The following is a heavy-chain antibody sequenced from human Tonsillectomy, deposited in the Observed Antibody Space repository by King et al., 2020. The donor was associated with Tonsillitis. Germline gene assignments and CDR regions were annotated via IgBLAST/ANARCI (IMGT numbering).Heavy chain of an antibody. Sequence: VQLVESGGGLVQPGGSLRLSCAASGFTFSSYTMNWVRQAPGKGLEWVSYISSSSSTIYYADSVKGRFTISRDNAKNSLYLQMNSLRAEDTAVYYCLYSSGWYLLGAFDIWGQGTMVTVSS. CDR3: LYSSGWYLLGAFDI. J-gene: IGHJ3*02. CDR1: GFTFSSYT. V-gene: IGHV3-48*01. CDR2: ISSSSSTI. D-gene: IGHD6-19*01.